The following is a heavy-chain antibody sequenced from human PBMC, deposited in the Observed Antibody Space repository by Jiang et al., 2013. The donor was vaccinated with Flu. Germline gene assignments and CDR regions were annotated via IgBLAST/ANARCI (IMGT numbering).Heavy chain of an antibody. CDR1: GDSISSGAYY. J-gene: IGHJ2*01. D-gene: IGHD3-10*01. V-gene: IGHV4-31*03. CDR2: IYYSGST. CDR3: AREGYYGSGSYSYYWYFDL. Sequence: PGLVKPSQTLSLTCTVSGDSISSGAYYWSWIRQHPGKGLEWIGYIYYSGSTYYNPSLKSRVTISVNTSKNQFSLKLSSVTAADTAVYYCAREGYYGSGSYSYYWYFDLWGRGTLVTVSS.